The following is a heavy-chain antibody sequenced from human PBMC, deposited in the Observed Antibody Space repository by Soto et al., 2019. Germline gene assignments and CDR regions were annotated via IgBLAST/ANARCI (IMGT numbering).Heavy chain of an antibody. D-gene: IGHD3-3*01. V-gene: IGHV3-74*01. J-gene: IGHJ4*02. CDR1: GFTFSGYW. CDR2: INGDGTTT. Sequence: GGSLRLSCAASGFTFSGYWMHWVRQAPERGLVWVSRINGDGTTTHYADSVKGRFTISRDNAKNTFYLQMNSLRAEDTAVYYCARGAFGAYYFDSWGQGTLVTVSS. CDR3: ARGAFGAYYFDS.